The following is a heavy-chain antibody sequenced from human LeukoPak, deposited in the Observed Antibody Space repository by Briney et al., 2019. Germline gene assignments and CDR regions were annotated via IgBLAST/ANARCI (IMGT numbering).Heavy chain of an antibody. CDR3: SRVRCTSTNCFYYFYYYYMDV. CDR2: IKSKSYGGTT. J-gene: IGHJ6*03. V-gene: IGHV3-49*04. Sequence: GGSLRLSCTASGFTFGDYAMSWVRQAPGKGLEWLGFIKSKSYGGTTEYAASVKGRFTISRDDSKNIAYLQMSSLQTEDTGVYYCSRVRCTSTNCFYYFYYYYMDVWGKGTKVTVSS. CDR1: GFTFGDYA. D-gene: IGHD2-2*01.